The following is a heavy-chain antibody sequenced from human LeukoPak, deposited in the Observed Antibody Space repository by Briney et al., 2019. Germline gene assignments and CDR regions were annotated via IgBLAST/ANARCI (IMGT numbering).Heavy chain of an antibody. D-gene: IGHD1-26*01. Sequence: PSETLSLTCTVSGGSVSSGSYYLRWNRPPPGRGLEWIGYIYYSGSTNYNPSLKSRVTISVDTSKNQFSLKLSSVTAADTAVYYCARYSGSYYGFDYWGQGTLVTVSS. CDR2: IYYSGST. CDR3: ARYSGSYYGFDY. J-gene: IGHJ4*02. V-gene: IGHV4-61*01. CDR1: GGSVSSGSYY.